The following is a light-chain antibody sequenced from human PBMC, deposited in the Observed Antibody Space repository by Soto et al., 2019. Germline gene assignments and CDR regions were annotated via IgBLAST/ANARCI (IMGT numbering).Light chain of an antibody. J-gene: IGKJ1*01. Sequence: IQMTQSPSSRSASLVDRVTITCRASQSISSYLNWYQQKPGKAPKLLIYKASTLESGVPSRFSCSGSGTEFTLTISSLQPDEFPTYYCQQYNTYPTFGQGTKVDIK. V-gene: IGKV1-5*03. CDR1: QSISSY. CDR2: KAS. CDR3: QQYNTYPT.